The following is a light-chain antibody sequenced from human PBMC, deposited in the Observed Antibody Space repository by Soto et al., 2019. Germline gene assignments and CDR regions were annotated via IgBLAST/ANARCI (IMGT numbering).Light chain of an antibody. CDR2: AAS. CDR1: QGISNY. Sequence: DIQMTQSPSSLSASVGDRVTITCRASQGISNYLAWYQQKPGKVPKLLIYAASTLQSGVPSRFSGSGSGTDFTLTISSLQPEYVATYYCQTYNSAPFTFGPGTKVDIK. CDR3: QTYNSAPFT. J-gene: IGKJ3*01. V-gene: IGKV1-27*01.